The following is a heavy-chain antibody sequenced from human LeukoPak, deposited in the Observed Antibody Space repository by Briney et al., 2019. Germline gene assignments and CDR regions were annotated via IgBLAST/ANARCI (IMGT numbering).Heavy chain of an antibody. D-gene: IGHD7-27*01. CDR3: AKVLTGSQDY. CDR1: GLTFTNYA. Sequence: GGSLRLSCAASGLTFTNYAMSWVRQAPGKGPEWVSSISLIGGSTYYADSVKGRFTISRDNSKNTVYLQMKSLRAEDTAVYFCAKVLTGSQDYWGQGTLVTVSS. J-gene: IGHJ4*02. CDR2: ISLIGGST. V-gene: IGHV3-23*01.